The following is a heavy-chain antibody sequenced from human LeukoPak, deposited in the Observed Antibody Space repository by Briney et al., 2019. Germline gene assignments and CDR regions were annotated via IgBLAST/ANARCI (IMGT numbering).Heavy chain of an antibody. CDR2: IRYDGSNK. J-gene: IGHJ4*02. Sequence: GGSLRLSCAASGFIFSNYAIHWVRQAPGKGLEWLAFIRYDGSNKYYADSVKGRFTISRDNSKNTLYLQMNSLRAEDTAVYYCAKEKYCSGGSCYYFDYWGQGTLVTVSS. V-gene: IGHV3-30*02. CDR3: AKEKYCSGGSCYYFDY. D-gene: IGHD2-15*01. CDR1: GFIFSNYA.